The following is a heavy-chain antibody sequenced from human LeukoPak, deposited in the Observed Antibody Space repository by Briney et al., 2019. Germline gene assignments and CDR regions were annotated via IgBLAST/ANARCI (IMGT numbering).Heavy chain of an antibody. V-gene: IGHV1-24*01. CDR2: FDPEDGET. Sequence: ASVKVSCMVSGYTLTELSMHWVRQAPGKGLEWMGGFDPEDGETIYAQKFQGRVTMTEDTSTDTAYMELSSLRSEDTAVYYCATDRSGSYLYYFDYWGQGALVTVSS. CDR1: GYTLTELS. D-gene: IGHD1-26*01. CDR3: ATDRSGSYLYYFDY. J-gene: IGHJ4*02.